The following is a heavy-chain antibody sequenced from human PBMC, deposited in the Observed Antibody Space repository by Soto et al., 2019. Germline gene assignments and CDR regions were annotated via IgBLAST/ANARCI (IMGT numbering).Heavy chain of an antibody. CDR2: INWNGGRT. D-gene: IGHD3-10*01. Sequence: EVQLVESGGGVVRPGGSLRLSCAASGFTFEEYDMSWIRQVPGKGLEWVSHINWNGGRTDYADSVRGRFTISRDNARKSLYLQMNSLRAEDTALYYCARDFYFLDPGAFDFWGRGTMVTVSS. CDR1: GFTFEEYD. J-gene: IGHJ3*01. V-gene: IGHV3-20*04. CDR3: ARDFYFLDPGAFDF.